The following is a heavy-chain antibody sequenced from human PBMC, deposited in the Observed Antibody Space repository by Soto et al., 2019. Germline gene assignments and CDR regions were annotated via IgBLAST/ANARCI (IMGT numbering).Heavy chain of an antibody. CDR1: GYTFTSYG. V-gene: IGHV1-18*01. J-gene: IGHJ4*02. D-gene: IGHD3-22*01. CDR3: AAEYYYGSGDPKGRID. CDR2: ISAYNGNT. Sequence: GASVKVSCKASGYTFTSYGISWVRQAPGQGLEWMGWISAYNGNTNYAQKLQGRVTMTTDTSTSTAYMELRSLKSDDTSFYYCAAEYYYGSGDPKGRIDWGQGTLVTVSS.